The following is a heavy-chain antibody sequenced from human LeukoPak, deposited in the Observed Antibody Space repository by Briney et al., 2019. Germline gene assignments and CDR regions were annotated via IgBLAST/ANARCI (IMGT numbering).Heavy chain of an antibody. V-gene: IGHV4-38-2*02. CDR3: ARQVATKGEWAFDI. J-gene: IGHJ3*02. D-gene: IGHD5-12*01. Sequence: PSETLSLTCSVSGYSMSIGYYWGCFRQPPGKGLEWIGSIYLSGHTYYSPCLERRVTMSVHTSKNQFSPKLSSMTAADTAVYYCARQVATKGEWAFDIWGQGTMVTVSS. CDR2: IYLSGHT. CDR1: GYSMSIGYY.